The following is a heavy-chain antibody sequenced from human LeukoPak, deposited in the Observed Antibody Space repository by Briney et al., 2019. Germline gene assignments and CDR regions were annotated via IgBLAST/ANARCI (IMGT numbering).Heavy chain of an antibody. Sequence: LGGSLRLSCAVSGITLSNYGMSWVRQAPGKGLEWVAGISDSGGRAKYADPVKGRFTISRDNPKNTLYLQMNSLRPEDTAVYFCAKRGVVIRVILVGFHKEAYYFDSWGQGVLVTVSS. CDR3: AKRGVVIRVILVGFHKEAYYFDS. D-gene: IGHD3-22*01. CDR1: GITLSNYG. V-gene: IGHV3-23*01. CDR2: ISDSGGRA. J-gene: IGHJ4*02.